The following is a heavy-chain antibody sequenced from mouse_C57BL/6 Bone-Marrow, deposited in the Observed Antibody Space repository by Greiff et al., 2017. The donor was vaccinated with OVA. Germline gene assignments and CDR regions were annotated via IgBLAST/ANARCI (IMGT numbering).Heavy chain of an antibody. CDR2: IDPYNGGT. Sequence: VQLKQSGPELMKPGASVKVSCKASGYSFTDYNMYWVRQSHGKSLEWIGYIDPYNGGTTYNQKFKGKATLTVDKSSSTAFMHLNSLTSEDSAVYYCARENYGNYNYFDYWGQGTTLTVSS. V-gene: IGHV1S135*01. J-gene: IGHJ2*01. CDR3: ARENYGNYNYFDY. CDR1: GYSFTDYN. D-gene: IGHD2-1*01.